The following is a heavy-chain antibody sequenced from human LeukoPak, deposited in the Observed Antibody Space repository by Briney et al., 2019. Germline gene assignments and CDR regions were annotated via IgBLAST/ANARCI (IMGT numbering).Heavy chain of an antibody. D-gene: IGHD3-10*02. CDR1: GFTFDDYA. V-gene: IGHV3-9*01. CDR2: ISGNSGSI. Sequence: GGSLRLSCAASGFTFDDYAMHWVRQAPGKGLEWVSGISGNSGSIGYADSVKGRFTISRDNAKNSLYLEMNSLRAEDTAVYYCAELGITMIGGVWGKGTTVTISS. J-gene: IGHJ6*04. CDR3: AELGITMIGGV.